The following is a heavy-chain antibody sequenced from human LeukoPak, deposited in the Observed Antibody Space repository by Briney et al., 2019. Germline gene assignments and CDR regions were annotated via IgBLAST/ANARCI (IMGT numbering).Heavy chain of an antibody. CDR3: ARDVFFRAHNWFDP. V-gene: IGHV4-4*07. CDR2: IYNTGSA. J-gene: IGHJ5*02. D-gene: IGHD2/OR15-2a*01. CDR1: GASISSHY. Sequence: SETLSLTCNVSGASISSHYWNWIRQPAGKEPEWIGRIYNTGSANYNPSLKSRVTMSLDTSRNQISLKLTSVTAADTAVYYCARDVFFRAHNWFDPWGQGTLDTVSS.